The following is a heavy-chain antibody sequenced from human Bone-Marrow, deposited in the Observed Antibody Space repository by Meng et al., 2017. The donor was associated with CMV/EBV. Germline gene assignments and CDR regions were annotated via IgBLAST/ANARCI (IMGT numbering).Heavy chain of an antibody. D-gene: IGHD3-22*01. J-gene: IGHJ3*02. CDR3: AKDTIAEYYYDSSGYYLGWAFDI. Sequence: GSLRLSCAASGFTFSSYAMSWVRQAPGKGLEWVSAISGSGGSTYYADSVKGRFTISRDNSKNTLYLQMNSLRAEDTAVYYCAKDTIAEYYYDSSGYYLGWAFDIWGQGTMVTVSS. CDR1: GFTFSSYA. V-gene: IGHV3-23*01. CDR2: ISGSGGST.